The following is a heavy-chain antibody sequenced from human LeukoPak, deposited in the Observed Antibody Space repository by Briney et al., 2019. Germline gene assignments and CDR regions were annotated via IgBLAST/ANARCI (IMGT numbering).Heavy chain of an antibody. V-gene: IGHV3-48*02. D-gene: IGHD2-15*01. CDR3: AVEGYCSGGSCYTNWFDP. CDR2: ISSSGTTM. CDR1: GFTFSSYG. J-gene: IGHJ5*02. Sequence: GGSLRLSCAASGFTFSSYGMHWVRQAPGKGLDWVSYISSSGTTMYYADSVKGRFTISRDNAKNSLYLQMNSLGDEDTAVYYCAVEGYCSGGSCYTNWFDPWGQGTLVTVSS.